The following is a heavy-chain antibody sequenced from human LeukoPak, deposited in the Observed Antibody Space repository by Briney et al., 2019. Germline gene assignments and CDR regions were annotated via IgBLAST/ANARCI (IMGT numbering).Heavy chain of an antibody. CDR3: ARYHSSSSGDY. Sequence: PGGSLRLSCAASGFTFSSYWMSWVRQAPGKGLEWVANIQQGGSEKCYVDSVKGRFTISRDNAKNSLFLQMNSPRAEDTAVYYCARYHSSSSGDYWGQGTLVTVSS. J-gene: IGHJ4*02. CDR2: IQQGGSEK. CDR1: GFTFSSYW. V-gene: IGHV3-7*05. D-gene: IGHD6-6*01.